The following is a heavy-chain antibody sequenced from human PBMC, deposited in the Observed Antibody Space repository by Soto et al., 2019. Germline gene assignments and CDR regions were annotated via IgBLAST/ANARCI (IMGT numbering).Heavy chain of an antibody. J-gene: IGHJ5*02. CDR2: INHSGST. CDR1: GGSFSGYY. V-gene: IGHV4-34*01. Sequence: SETLSLTCAVYGGSFSGYYWSWIRQPPGKGLEWIGEINHSGSTNYNPSLKSRVTISVDTSKNQFSLKLSSVTAADTAVYYFARGRGDSIPARRVIFAPGAQGTWVPVSS. D-gene: IGHD6-6*01. CDR3: ARGRGDSIPARRVIFAP.